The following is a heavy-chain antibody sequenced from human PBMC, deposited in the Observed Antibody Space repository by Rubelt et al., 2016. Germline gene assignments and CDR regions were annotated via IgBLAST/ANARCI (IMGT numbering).Heavy chain of an antibody. D-gene: IGHD3-10*01. J-gene: IGHJ3*02. V-gene: IGHV1-69*10. CDR2: VIPILGIA. Sequence: GAEVKKPGSSVKVSCKASGGTFNNYAFTWIRQAPGQGLEWMGQVIPILGIAKYAQRFQDRVTITADKSTKTSDMQVSSLRTEDTAVYYCLRGSREDVFDIWGQGTMVTVSS. CDR1: GGTFNNYA. CDR3: LRGSREDVFDI.